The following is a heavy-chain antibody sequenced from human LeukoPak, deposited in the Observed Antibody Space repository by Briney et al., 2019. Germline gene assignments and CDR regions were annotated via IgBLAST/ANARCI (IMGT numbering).Heavy chain of an antibody. D-gene: IGHD3-3*01. CDR2: IYHSGST. CDR1: GYSISSGYY. CDR3: ATQGVGLSLRFLEWSSVY. J-gene: IGHJ4*02. V-gene: IGHV4-38-2*02. Sequence: PSETLSLTCTVSGYSISSGYYWGWIRQPPGKGLEWIGSIYHSGSTYYNPSLKSRVTISVDTSKNQFSLKLSSVTAADTAVYYCATQGVGLSLRFLEWSSVYWGQGTLVTVSS.